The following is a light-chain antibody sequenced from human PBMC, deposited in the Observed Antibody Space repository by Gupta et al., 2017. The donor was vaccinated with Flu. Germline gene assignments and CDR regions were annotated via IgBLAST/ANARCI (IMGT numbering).Light chain of an antibody. CDR2: ATS. CDR1: QTISSY. J-gene: IGKJ3*01. CDR3: QQSDSPPLT. V-gene: IGKV1-39*01. Sequence: DIQMTQSPSSLSASVGDRVTITCRASQTISSYLNWYQQKPGKAPTLLIYATSSLQNAVPSRFSGSGSGTDFTLTINSLQPEDFATYYCQQSDSPPLTFGPGTKVNIK.